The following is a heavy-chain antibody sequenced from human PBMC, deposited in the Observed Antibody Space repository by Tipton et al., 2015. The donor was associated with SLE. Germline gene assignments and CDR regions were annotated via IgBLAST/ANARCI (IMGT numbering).Heavy chain of an antibody. J-gene: IGHJ4*02. CDR2: IFYLGTT. CDR1: GASITTNNYY. CDR3: ARQISSTWYRYFDY. V-gene: IGHV4-39*07. D-gene: IGHD6-13*01. Sequence: GASITTNNYYWGWVRQPPGKGLEWVGSIFYLGTTYSNPSLKSRVTLSLDTSKNQFSLNLSSVTASDTAVYYCARQISSTWYRYFDYWGQGALVTVSS.